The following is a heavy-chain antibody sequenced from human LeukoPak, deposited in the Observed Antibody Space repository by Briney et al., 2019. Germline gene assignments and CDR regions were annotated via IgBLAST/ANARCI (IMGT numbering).Heavy chain of an antibody. CDR2: IYYSGST. Sequence: PSETLSLTCTVSGGSISSGGYYWSWIRQHPGKGLEWIGYIYYSGSTYYNPSLKSRVTISVDTSKNQFSLKLSSVTAADTAVYYCARELWDSSGYSSLAFDIWGQGTMVTVSS. CDR1: GGSISSGGYY. D-gene: IGHD3-22*01. J-gene: IGHJ3*02. CDR3: ARELWDSSGYSSLAFDI. V-gene: IGHV4-31*03.